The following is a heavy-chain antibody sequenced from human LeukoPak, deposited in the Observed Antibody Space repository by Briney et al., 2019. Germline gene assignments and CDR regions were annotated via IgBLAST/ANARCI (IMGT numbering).Heavy chain of an antibody. CDR2: ISSSSSYI. CDR1: GFTFTDYW. Sequence: KPGRSLRLSCAASGFTFTDYWMSWVRQAPGKGLEWVSSISSSSSYIYYADSVKGRFTISRDNAKNSLYLQMNSLRAEDTAVYYFARGSRKAAAGQSDYWGQGTLVTVSS. D-gene: IGHD6-13*01. CDR3: ARGSRKAAAGQSDY. V-gene: IGHV3-21*01. J-gene: IGHJ4*02.